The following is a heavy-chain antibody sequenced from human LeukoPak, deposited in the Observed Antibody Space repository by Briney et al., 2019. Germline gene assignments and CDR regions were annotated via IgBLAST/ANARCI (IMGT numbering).Heavy chain of an antibody. Sequence: GGSLRLSCAASGFTFSSYGMHWVRQAPGKGLEWVAVIWYDGSNKYYADSVKGRFTISRDNSKNTLYLQMNSLRAEDTAVYYCARAAYSSGWSIYFDYWGQGTLVTVSS. CDR2: IWYDGSNK. V-gene: IGHV3-33*01. D-gene: IGHD6-19*01. CDR3: ARAAYSSGWSIYFDY. CDR1: GFTFSSYG. J-gene: IGHJ4*02.